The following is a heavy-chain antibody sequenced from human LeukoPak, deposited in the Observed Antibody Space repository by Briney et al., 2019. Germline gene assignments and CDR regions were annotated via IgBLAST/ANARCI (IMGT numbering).Heavy chain of an antibody. Sequence: GESLKISCKGSGYSFTSYWIGWVRQMPGKGLEWMGIIYPGDSDTRYSPSFQGQVTISADKSISTAYLQWSSLKASDTAMYYCARSQGQWLEVEGDYYFDYWGQGTLVTVSS. CDR1: GYSFTSYW. V-gene: IGHV5-51*01. J-gene: IGHJ4*02. CDR3: ARSQGQWLEVEGDYYFDY. D-gene: IGHD6-19*01. CDR2: IYPGDSDT.